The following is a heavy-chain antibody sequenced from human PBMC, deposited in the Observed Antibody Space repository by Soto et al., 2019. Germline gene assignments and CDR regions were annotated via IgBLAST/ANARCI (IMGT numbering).Heavy chain of an antibody. CDR1: GGTFSSYA. Sequence: QVQLVQSGAEVKKPGSSVKVSCKASGGTFSSYAISWVRQAPGQGLEWMGGIIPIFGTANYAQKFQGRVTITADESTSTAYMELSSLRSEDTAVYYCARDSPYDYVWGSYRPNGSFDYWGQGTLVTVSS. CDR3: ARDSPYDYVWGSYRPNGSFDY. J-gene: IGHJ4*02. CDR2: IIPIFGTA. D-gene: IGHD3-16*02. V-gene: IGHV1-69*01.